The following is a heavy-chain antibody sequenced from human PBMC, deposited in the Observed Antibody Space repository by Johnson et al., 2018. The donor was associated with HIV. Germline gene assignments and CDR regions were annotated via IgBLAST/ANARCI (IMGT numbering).Heavy chain of an antibody. D-gene: IGHD2-21*01. CDR1: GFTFSDYY. J-gene: IGHJ3*02. CDR2: ISSSGSNI. V-gene: IGHV3-11*04. Sequence: QMQLVESGGGLVKPGGSLRLSCAASGFTFSDYYMSWTRQAPGKGLEWVSYISSSGSNIYYAASVKGRFTISRDNSKNTRNLQMNSLRADDTAVYFCVRRMVVGYVAFDIWGQGTMVSVSS. CDR3: VRRMVVGYVAFDI.